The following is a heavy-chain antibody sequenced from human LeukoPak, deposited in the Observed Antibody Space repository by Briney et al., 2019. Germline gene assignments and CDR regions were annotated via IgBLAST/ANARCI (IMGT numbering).Heavy chain of an antibody. J-gene: IGHJ4*02. D-gene: IGHD3-22*01. CDR2: IYCSGST. Sequence: SETLSLTCTVSGGSMTNYYWSWIRQPPGKGLECIGYIYCSGSTNYNPSLKSRVTISVDTSRNQFSLKLTSVTAADTAVYYCAKVSDRDSSGYYWGFEYWGQGTLVTVAS. CDR3: AKVSDRDSSGYYWGFEY. CDR1: GGSMTNYY. V-gene: IGHV4-59*08.